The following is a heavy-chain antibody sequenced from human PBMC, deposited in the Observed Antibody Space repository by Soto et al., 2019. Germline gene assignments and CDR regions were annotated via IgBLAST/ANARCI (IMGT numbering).Heavy chain of an antibody. CDR3: ARGDRGAFDL. Sequence: EVQLVESGGGLVQPGESLRLSCAASGFTYDYYWMHWVRQAPGKGLVWVSRIHSDGTSTTYVDSVKGRFTISRDNVKNTLYLQMNSLRVEDRAVYYCARGDRGAFDLWGQGTVVTVSS. J-gene: IGHJ3*01. V-gene: IGHV3-74*01. CDR1: GFTYDYYW. CDR2: IHSDGTST. D-gene: IGHD1-26*01.